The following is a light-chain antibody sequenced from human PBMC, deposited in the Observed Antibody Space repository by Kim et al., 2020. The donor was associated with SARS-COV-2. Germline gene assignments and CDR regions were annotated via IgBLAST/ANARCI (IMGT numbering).Light chain of an antibody. CDR2: AVS. CDR3: SSYAGSNNFG. CDR1: RVVVGGYNC. V-gene: IGLV2-8*01. J-gene: IGLJ1*01. Sequence: GQSVTVACTGSRVVVGGYNCVAWDQQHPGKAPKLMIYAVSERASGVPDRFSGSESGNSASLTVSGLQAEDEADYYCSSYAGSNNFGFGTGTKVTVL.